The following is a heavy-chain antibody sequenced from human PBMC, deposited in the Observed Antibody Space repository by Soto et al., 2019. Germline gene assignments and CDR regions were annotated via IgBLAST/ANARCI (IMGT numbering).Heavy chain of an antibody. CDR3: ARLTYYGSGSYYLGIDY. Sequence: QVQLVQSGAEVKKPGSSVKVSCKASGGTFSSYAISWVRQAPGQGLEWMGGIIPIFGTANYAQKFQGRVTITADESTSTAYMELSSLRSEDTAVYYCARLTYYGSGSYYLGIDYWGQGTLVTVSS. V-gene: IGHV1-69*01. CDR2: IIPIFGTA. J-gene: IGHJ4*02. D-gene: IGHD3-10*01. CDR1: GGTFSSYA.